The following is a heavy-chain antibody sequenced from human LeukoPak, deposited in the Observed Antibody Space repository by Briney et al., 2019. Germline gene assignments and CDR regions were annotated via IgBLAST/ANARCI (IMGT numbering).Heavy chain of an antibody. CDR3: AKDRLQYYDYVWGSYSDY. Sequence: GGSLRLSCAASGFTFSSYAMSWVRQAPGKGLEWVSAISGSGGSTYYADSVKGRFTISRDNSKNTLYLQMNSLRAEDTAVYYCAKDRLQYYDYVWGSYSDYWGQGTLVTVSS. J-gene: IGHJ4*02. CDR1: GFTFSSYA. D-gene: IGHD3-16*01. V-gene: IGHV3-23*01. CDR2: ISGSGGST.